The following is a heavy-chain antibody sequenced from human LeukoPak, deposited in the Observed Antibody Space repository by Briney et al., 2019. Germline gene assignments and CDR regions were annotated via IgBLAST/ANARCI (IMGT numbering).Heavy chain of an antibody. D-gene: IGHD6-13*01. J-gene: IGHJ4*02. CDR3: AKSGREYSSSWYNFDY. CDR2: ISGSGGTT. CDR1: GFTSSNYA. Sequence: LAGGSLRLSCAASGFTSSNYAMSWVRQAPGKGLEWVSAISGSGGTTFYADSVKGRFTITRDSSKSTVYLQMNSLRAEDTAVYYCAKSGREYSSSWYNFDYWGQGTLVTVSS. V-gene: IGHV3-23*01.